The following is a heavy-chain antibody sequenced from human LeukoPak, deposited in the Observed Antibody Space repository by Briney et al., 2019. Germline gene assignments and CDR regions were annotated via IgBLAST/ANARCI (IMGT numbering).Heavy chain of an antibody. CDR3: AKDGEVAGAFGFES. D-gene: IGHD6-19*01. CDR1: GFTFSSYS. V-gene: IGHV3-21*01. CDR2: ISSSSYI. Sequence: GGSLRLSCAASGFTFSSYSMNWVRQAPGKGLEWVSSISSSSYIYYADSVRGRFSISRDSSTNTLYLQMNSLTPEDTAMYYCAKDGEVAGAFGFESWGQGILVTVSS. J-gene: IGHJ4*02.